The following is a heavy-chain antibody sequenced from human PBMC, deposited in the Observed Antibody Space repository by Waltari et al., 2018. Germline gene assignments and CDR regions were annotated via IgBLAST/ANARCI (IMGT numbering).Heavy chain of an antibody. CDR1: GFTFSSYA. V-gene: IGHV3-23*03. J-gene: IGHJ4*02. Sequence: EVQLLESGGGLVQPGGSLRLSCAASGFTFSSYAMSWVRQAPGKGLGWVSVIYSGGITYYADSVKGRFTLSRVTSKNTLYLQMNSLRAEDTAVYYCAKERGQGGFGDSDYWGQGTLVTVSS. CDR3: AKERGQGGFGDSDY. D-gene: IGHD3-10*01. CDR2: IYSGGIT.